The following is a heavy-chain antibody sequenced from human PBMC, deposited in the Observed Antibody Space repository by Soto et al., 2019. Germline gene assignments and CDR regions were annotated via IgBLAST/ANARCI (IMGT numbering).Heavy chain of an antibody. CDR1: GFIFSSYG. V-gene: IGHV3-30*03. J-gene: IGHJ4*02. D-gene: IGHD6-13*01. CDR2: ISYDGSNK. Sequence: PRGSLRLSCAASGFIFSSYGMHWVLQAPGKGLEWVAVISYDGSNKYYADSVKGRFTISRDNSKNTLYLQMNSLRAEDTAVYYWAPEGDSNGYRTFDFWCQGTMVTVSS. CDR3: APEGDSNGYRTFDF.